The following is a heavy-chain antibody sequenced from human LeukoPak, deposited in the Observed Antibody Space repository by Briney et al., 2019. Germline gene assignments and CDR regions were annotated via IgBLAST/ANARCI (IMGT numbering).Heavy chain of an antibody. CDR2: IKQDGSEE. CDR1: GFXFTNYW. V-gene: IGHV3-7*05. Sequence: PGGSLRLSCAASGFXFTNYWISWVRQAPGRGLEWVANIKQDGSEENYVDSVKGRFTISRDNTKNSLYLQMNSLRAEDTAVYYCARGGGIFEYWGQGTLVTVSS. CDR3: ARGGGIFEY. D-gene: IGHD3-16*01. J-gene: IGHJ4*02.